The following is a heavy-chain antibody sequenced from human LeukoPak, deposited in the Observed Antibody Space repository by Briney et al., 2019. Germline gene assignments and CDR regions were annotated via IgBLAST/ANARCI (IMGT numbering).Heavy chain of an antibody. J-gene: IGHJ6*03. V-gene: IGHV1-69*06. CDR3: AKDGGLRFYYYYYYMDV. Sequence: EASVKVSCKASGGTFSSYAISWVRQAPGQGLEWMGGIIPIFGTANYAQKFQGRVTITADKSTSTAYMELSSLRPEDTAMYYCAKDGGLRFYYYYYYMDVWGKGTTVTISS. CDR1: GGTFSSYA. CDR2: IIPIFGTA. D-gene: IGHD5-12*01.